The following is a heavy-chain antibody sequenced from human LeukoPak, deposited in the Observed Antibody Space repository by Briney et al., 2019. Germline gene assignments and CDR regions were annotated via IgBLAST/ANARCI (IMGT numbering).Heavy chain of an antibody. CDR2: ISAYNGNT. Sequence: ASVKVSCKASGYTFTSYGVSWVRQAPGQGLAWMGWISAYNGNTNYAQKLQGRVTMTTDTSTSTAYMELRSLRSDDTAVYYCARPKRRDGYRTGDAFDIWGQGTMVTVSS. D-gene: IGHD5-24*01. J-gene: IGHJ3*02. CDR3: ARPKRRDGYRTGDAFDI. V-gene: IGHV1-18*04. CDR1: GYTFTSYG.